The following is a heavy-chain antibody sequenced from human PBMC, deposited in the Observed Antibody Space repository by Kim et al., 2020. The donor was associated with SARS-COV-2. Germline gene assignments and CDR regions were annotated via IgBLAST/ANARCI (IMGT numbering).Heavy chain of an antibody. J-gene: IGHJ4*02. CDR3: ARLPHDSSGYVDC. CDR1: GDSISSSFNY. V-gene: IGHV4-39*01. Sequence: SETLSLTCTVSGDSISSSFNYWGWIRQTPGKGLEWIGSVYHSGTTYDSPSLKSRVTVSVDTSKNEFSLKVTSVTAADTAVYFCARLPHDSSGYVDCWGQGILVTVSS. CDR2: VYHSGTT. D-gene: IGHD3-22*01.